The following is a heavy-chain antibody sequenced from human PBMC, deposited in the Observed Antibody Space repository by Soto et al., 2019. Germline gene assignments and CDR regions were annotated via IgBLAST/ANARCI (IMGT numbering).Heavy chain of an antibody. J-gene: IGHJ4*02. CDR1: GGIFSTYA. CDR3: ARDRDDYGSGNYYNRIDF. D-gene: IGHD3-10*01. CDR2: IIPIFGTP. Sequence: QVQLVQSGAEVQKPGSSVKVSCKASGGIFSTYAISWLRQAPGQGLEWMGGIIPIFGTPNYAQRSQGRVTITADESTSTAYMELSRLRSEDTAVYYCARDRDDYGSGNYYNRIDFWGQGTLVTVSS. V-gene: IGHV1-69*01.